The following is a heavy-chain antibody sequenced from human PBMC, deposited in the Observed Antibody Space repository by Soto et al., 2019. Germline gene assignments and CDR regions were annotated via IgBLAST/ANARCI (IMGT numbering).Heavy chain of an antibody. D-gene: IGHD5-18*01. J-gene: IGHJ4*02. V-gene: IGHV3-66*04. CDR2: IYSGGST. CDR3: ARHGYNYGGGYFDY. CDR1: GVTVSSTY. Sequence: EVQLVESGGGLVQPGGSLRLSCAASGVTVSSTYVSWVRQAPGKGLEWVSVIYSGGSTYYADSVKGRFTISRDNSKNTLYLQMNSLRAEDTAVYYCARHGYNYGGGYFDYWGQGTLVTVSS.